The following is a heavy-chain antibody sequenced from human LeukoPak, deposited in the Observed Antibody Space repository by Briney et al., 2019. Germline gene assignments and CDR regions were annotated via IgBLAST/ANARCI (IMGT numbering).Heavy chain of an antibody. CDR3: ARDAGLVDALDI. CDR1: GFTFSSYS. CDR2: ISSSSSYI. V-gene: IGHV3-21*01. Sequence: GRSLRLSCAASGFTFSSYSMNWVRQAPGKGLESVSSISSSSSYIYYADSVKGRFTISRDNSKNTLYLQMNSLRAEDTAVYYCARDAGLVDALDIWGQGTMVTVSS. D-gene: IGHD6-6*01. J-gene: IGHJ3*02.